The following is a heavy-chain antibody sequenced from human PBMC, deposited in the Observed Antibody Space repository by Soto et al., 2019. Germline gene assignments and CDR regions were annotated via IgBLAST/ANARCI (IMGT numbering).Heavy chain of an antibody. J-gene: IGHJ6*04. Sequence: GGSLRLSCAASGFTFSSYWMSWVRQAPGKGLEWVANIKQDGSEKYYVDSVKGRFTISRDNAKNSLYLQMNSLRAEDTAVYYCARDGIAVAGTYYYYGMDVWGKGTTVTVSS. D-gene: IGHD6-19*01. CDR2: IKQDGSEK. CDR3: ARDGIAVAGTYYYYGMDV. CDR1: GFTFSSYW. V-gene: IGHV3-7*05.